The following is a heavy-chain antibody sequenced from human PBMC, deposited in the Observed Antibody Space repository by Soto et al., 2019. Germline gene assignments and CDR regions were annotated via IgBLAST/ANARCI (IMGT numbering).Heavy chain of an antibody. Sequence: SVKVSCKASGGTFSSYAIGWVRQAPGQGLEWMGGIIPIFGTANYAQKFQGRVTITADESTSTAYMELSSLRSEDTAVYYCAREVVPAAMWDYYYYGMDVWGQGTTVTVSS. D-gene: IGHD2-2*01. CDR1: GGTFSSYA. J-gene: IGHJ6*02. CDR2: IIPIFGTA. V-gene: IGHV1-69*13. CDR3: AREVVPAAMWDYYYYGMDV.